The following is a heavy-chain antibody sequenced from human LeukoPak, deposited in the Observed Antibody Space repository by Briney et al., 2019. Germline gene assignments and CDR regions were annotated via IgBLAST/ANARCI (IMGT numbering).Heavy chain of an antibody. D-gene: IGHD2-15*01. CDR2: MNPNSGNT. CDR1: GYTFTSYD. Sequence: GSVKVSCKASGYTFTSYDINWVRQATGQGFEWMGWMNPNSGNTGYAQKFQGRVTMTRNTSISTAYMELSSLRSEDTAVYYCARGRGVVAAKRWFDPWGQGTLVTVSS. J-gene: IGHJ5*02. V-gene: IGHV1-8*01. CDR3: ARGRGVVAAKRWFDP.